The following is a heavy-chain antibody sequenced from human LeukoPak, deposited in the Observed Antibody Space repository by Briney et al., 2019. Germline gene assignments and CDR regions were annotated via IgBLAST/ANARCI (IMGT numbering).Heavy chain of an antibody. CDR3: ATDPYYYDSSGYPREDAFDI. V-gene: IGHV1-24*01. Sequence: GASVKVSCKVSGYTLTELSMHWVRQAPGKGLEWMGGFDPEDGETIYAQKFQGRVTMTEDTSTDTAYMELSSLRSEDTAVYYCATDPYYYDSSGYPREDAFDIWGQGTMVTVSS. CDR2: FDPEDGET. D-gene: IGHD3-22*01. CDR1: GYTLTELS. J-gene: IGHJ3*02.